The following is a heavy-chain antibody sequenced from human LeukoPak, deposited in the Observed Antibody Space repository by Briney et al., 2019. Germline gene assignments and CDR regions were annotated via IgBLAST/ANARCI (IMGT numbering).Heavy chain of an antibody. CDR2: ISFDGTDA. V-gene: IGHV3-30*04. D-gene: IGHD3-16*01. CDR3: AGGGTDGVDY. J-gene: IGHJ4*02. Sequence: GGSLRLSCAASGFTFSSYAIHWVRQAPGKGLEWVAVISFDGTDAFYADSVKGRFTISRDNSKNTLYLQMNSLRAEDTAVYYCAGGGTDGVDYWGQGTLVTVSS. CDR1: GFTFSSYA.